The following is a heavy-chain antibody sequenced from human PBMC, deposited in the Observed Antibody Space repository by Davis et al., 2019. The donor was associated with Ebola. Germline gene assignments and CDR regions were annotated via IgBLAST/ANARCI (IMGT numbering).Heavy chain of an antibody. Sequence: MPSETLSLTCAVDGGSFSGDYWSWIRQPPGKGLEWIGEINGSGSTNYNPSLKSRVTISVDTSKNQFSLKLSSVTAADTAVYYCARGSRRYCSGGSCNIGTNWFDPWGQGTLVTVSS. J-gene: IGHJ5*02. CDR3: ARGSRRYCSGGSCNIGTNWFDP. D-gene: IGHD2-15*01. CDR1: GGSFSGDY. V-gene: IGHV4-34*01. CDR2: INGSGST.